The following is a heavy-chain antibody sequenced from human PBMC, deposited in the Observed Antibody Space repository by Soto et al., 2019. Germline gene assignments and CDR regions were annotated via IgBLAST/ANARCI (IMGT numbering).Heavy chain of an antibody. Sequence: QVQLVQSGAEVKKPGSSVKVSCKDSGGTFNTYSMFWVRQAPGQGLEWMGRIIPMLGIRNYAQRFQDRVTITEDKTTATAHMELSSLRSEDTALYYCTIGTWSGEVFDIWGQGTMVTVSS. J-gene: IGHJ3*02. V-gene: IGHV1-69*02. D-gene: IGHD2-21*01. CDR1: GGTFNTYS. CDR2: IIPMLGIR. CDR3: TIGTWSGEVFDI.